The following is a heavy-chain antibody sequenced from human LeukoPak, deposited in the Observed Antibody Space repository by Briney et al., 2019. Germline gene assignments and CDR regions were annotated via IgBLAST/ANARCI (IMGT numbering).Heavy chain of an antibody. CDR3: AKGVRNLLWFGNYYFDY. J-gene: IGHJ4*02. V-gene: IGHV4-4*07. CDR2: IYTSGST. CDR1: GGSISSYY. Sequence: SETLSLTCTVSGGSISSYYWSWIRQPAGKGLEWIGRIYTSGSTNYNPSLKSRVTISVDKPKNQFSLKLSSVTAADTAVYYCAKGVRNLLWFGNYYFDYWGQGTLVTVSS. D-gene: IGHD3-10*01.